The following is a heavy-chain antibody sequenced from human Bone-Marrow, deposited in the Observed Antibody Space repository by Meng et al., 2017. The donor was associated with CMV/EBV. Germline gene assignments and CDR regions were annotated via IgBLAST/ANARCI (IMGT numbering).Heavy chain of an antibody. CDR1: TFTFNNYD. CDR2: IGSAGDT. Sequence: GESLKISCAASTFTFNNYDMHWVRQAPGKGLEWVAAIGSAGDTYYPDSVKGRFTISRENAKKSLDLQMNSLRAGDTALYYCARGTGVSSGFYSYGLDVWGQGTTVTVSS. CDR3: ARGTGVSSGFYSYGLDV. D-gene: IGHD2-8*01. V-gene: IGHV3-13*01. J-gene: IGHJ6*02.